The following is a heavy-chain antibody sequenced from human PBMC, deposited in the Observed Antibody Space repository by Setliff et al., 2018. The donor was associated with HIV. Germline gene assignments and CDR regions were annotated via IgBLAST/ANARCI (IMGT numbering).Heavy chain of an antibody. CDR2: INAGTGNT. V-gene: IGHV1-3*01. CDR3: XXXXXXXSYGSPDY. Sequence: ASVKVSCKASGYRFTGFAIHWVRQXPGQRFEWMGWINAGTGNTKYSQKFQDRVTISRDIHANTAYMELSSPRSEDTAIYYCXXXXXXXSYGSPDYLGPXXXVTVSS. D-gene: IGHD5-18*01. CDR1: GYRFTGFA. J-gene: IGHJ4*02.